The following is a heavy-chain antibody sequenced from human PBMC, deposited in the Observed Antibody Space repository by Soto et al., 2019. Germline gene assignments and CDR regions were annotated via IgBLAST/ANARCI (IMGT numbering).Heavy chain of an antibody. D-gene: IGHD3-10*01. CDR3: ARRRLWFGGCAGRDV. CDR2: IDWDDNR. CDR1: GFSLSTSAMC. J-gene: IGHJ6*04. Sequence: SGPTLVNPTQTLTLTCTFSGFSLSTSAMCVSWIRQPPGKALEWLALIDWDDNRYYSTSLKTRVTISKDTSKNQVVLTMTNMDPVDTATYYCARRRLWFGGCAGRDVWGRGTTGTLSS. V-gene: IGHV2-70*01.